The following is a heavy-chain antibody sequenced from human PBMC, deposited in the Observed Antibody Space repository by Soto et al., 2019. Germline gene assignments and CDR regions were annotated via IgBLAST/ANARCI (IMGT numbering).Heavy chain of an antibody. J-gene: IGHJ4*02. CDR1: GYTFTTYA. Sequence: QVHLVQSGAEVKKPGASVKVSCKASGYTFTTYAMHWVRQAPGQRLEWMGWINAGIGNTKCSQKFQDRVTITRDTSASTAYMELSSLRSEDTALYYCARNLVGATAFDYWGQGTLVTVSS. CDR3: ARNLVGATAFDY. V-gene: IGHV1-3*01. D-gene: IGHD1-26*01. CDR2: INAGIGNT.